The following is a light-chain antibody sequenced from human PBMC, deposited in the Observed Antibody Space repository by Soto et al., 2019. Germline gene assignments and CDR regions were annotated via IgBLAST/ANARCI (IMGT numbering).Light chain of an antibody. Sequence: EIVLTQSPGTLSLSPGERATLSCRASQSVSSSYLAWYQQKPSQAPRLLIYGASSRATGIPDRFSGSGSGTDFTLTISRLEPEDFAAYYCQQYGTSPLTFGGGTKVDIK. V-gene: IGKV3-20*01. J-gene: IGKJ4*01. CDR1: QSVSSSY. CDR3: QQYGTSPLT. CDR2: GAS.